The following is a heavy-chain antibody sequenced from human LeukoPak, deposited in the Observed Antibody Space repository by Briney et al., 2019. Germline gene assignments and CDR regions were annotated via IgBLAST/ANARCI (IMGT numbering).Heavy chain of an antibody. CDR2: IHHSGDT. V-gene: IGHV4-38-2*02. Sequence: ADTLALTCTRSGYAFTRSVYFGCIRHPPKKRLEWIGSIHHSGDTAYNPSLKSRVTISVDTSKSQFSLKLSSVTAADTAVYYCAGSYASSGLDHWGQGTLVTVSS. CDR3: AGSYASSGLDH. CDR1: GYAFTRSVY. D-gene: IGHD3-16*01. J-gene: IGHJ4*02.